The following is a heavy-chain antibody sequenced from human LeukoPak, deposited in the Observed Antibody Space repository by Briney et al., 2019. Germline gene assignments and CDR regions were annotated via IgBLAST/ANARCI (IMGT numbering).Heavy chain of an antibody. CDR2: IYYSGST. J-gene: IGHJ4*02. V-gene: IGHV4-59*01. D-gene: IGHD1-14*01. Sequence: PSETLSLTCTVSGGSISSYYWSWIRQPPGKGLEWIGYIYYSGSTNYNPSLKSRVTISVDTSKNQFSLKLSSVTAADTAVYYCARSNRCSPPGYWGQGTLVTVSS. CDR1: GGSISSYY. CDR3: ARSNRCSPPGY.